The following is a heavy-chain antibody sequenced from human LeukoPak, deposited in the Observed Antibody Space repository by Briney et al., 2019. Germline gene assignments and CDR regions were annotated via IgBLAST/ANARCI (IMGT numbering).Heavy chain of an antibody. CDR3: ARDLYYDSSGYIFDY. CDR2: IYYSGTT. D-gene: IGHD3-22*01. Sequence: SETLSLTCTVSGGSTSSTSYYWGWIRQPPGKGLEWIGYIYYSGTTYYNPSLKSRVTISVDTSKNQFSLKLSFVTAADTAVYYCARDLYYDSSGYIFDYWGQGTLVTVSS. CDR1: GGSTSSTSYY. J-gene: IGHJ4*02. V-gene: IGHV4-30-4*08.